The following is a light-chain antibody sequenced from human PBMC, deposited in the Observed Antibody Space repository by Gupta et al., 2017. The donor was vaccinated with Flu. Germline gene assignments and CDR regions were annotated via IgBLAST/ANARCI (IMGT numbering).Light chain of an antibody. Sequence: QSALTQPASVSGSPGQSLTISCTGTSSDIGAYNFISWYQQHPDKVPKLMIYDVSDRPSGVSNRFSGSKSGNTASLTISGLQAEDEADYYCSSYTSSTTLLFGGGTKLTVL. CDR1: SSDIGAYNF. J-gene: IGLJ2*01. CDR2: DVS. CDR3: SSYTSSTTLL. V-gene: IGLV2-14*03.